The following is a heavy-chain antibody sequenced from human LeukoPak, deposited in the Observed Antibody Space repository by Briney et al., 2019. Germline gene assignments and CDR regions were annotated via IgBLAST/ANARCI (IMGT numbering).Heavy chain of an antibody. V-gene: IGHV4-59*08. CDR3: ARSIMITFGAKYNWFDP. CDR2: IYYSGST. D-gene: IGHD3-16*01. Sequence: SETLSLTCTVSGGSISSYYWSWIRQPPGKGLEWIGYIYYSGSTNYNPSLKSRVTTSVDTSKNQFSLKLSSVTAADTAVYYCARSIMITFGAKYNWFDPWGQGTLVTVSS. J-gene: IGHJ5*02. CDR1: GGSISSYY.